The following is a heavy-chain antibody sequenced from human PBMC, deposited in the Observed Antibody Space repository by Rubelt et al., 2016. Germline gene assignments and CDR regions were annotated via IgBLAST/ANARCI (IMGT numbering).Heavy chain of an antibody. D-gene: IGHD3-22*01. CDR1: GFSFSTYW. J-gene: IGHJ6*02. CDR3: ARCYYYETNGLRNGLDV. Sequence: EVQLVESGGGLVQPGGSLRLSCAASGFSFSTYWMHWVRQAPGKGLVWVSRIHGDGLSTTYADSVKGRFTISRDSSKNTLYLQRNSLRAEDTAVYYWARCYYYETNGLRNGLDVWGQGTTVTV. V-gene: IGHV3-74*01. CDR2: IHGDGLST.